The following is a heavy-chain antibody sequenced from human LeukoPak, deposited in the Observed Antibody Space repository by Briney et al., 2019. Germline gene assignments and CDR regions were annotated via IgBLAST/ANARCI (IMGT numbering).Heavy chain of an antibody. CDR2: ISYDGSNK. D-gene: IGHD2-21*02. CDR3: AREVYCGGDCYPGYYYYGMDV. J-gene: IGHJ6*02. CDR1: GFTFSSYA. Sequence: GGSLRLSCAASGFTFSSYAMHWVRQAPGKGLEWVAVISYDGSNKYYADSVKGRFTISRDNSKNTLYLQMNSLRAEDTAVYYCAREVYCGGDCYPGYYYYGMDVWGQGTTVTVSS. V-gene: IGHV3-30-3*01.